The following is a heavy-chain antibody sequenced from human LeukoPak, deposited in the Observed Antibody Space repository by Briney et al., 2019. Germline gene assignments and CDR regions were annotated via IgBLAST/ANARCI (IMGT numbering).Heavy chain of an antibody. CDR2: ISGSGGST. CDR1: GFTFSSYA. D-gene: IGHD6-19*01. Sequence: PGGSLRLSCAASGFTFSSYAMSWVRQAPGKGLEWVSAISGSGGSTYYADSVKGRFTISRDNSKNTLYLQMNSLRAEDTAVYYCAKDGGYAVAVSWFDPWGQGTLVTVSS. CDR3: AKDGGYAVAVSWFDP. V-gene: IGHV3-23*01. J-gene: IGHJ5*02.